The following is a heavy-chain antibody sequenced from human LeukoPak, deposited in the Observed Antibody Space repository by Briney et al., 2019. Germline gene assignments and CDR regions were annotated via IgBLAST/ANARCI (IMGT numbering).Heavy chain of an antibody. J-gene: IGHJ3*02. V-gene: IGHV3-30*18. D-gene: IGHD5-24*01. CDR2: ISYDGSNK. CDR1: GFTFSSYG. Sequence: GGSLRLSCAASGFTFSSYGMHWVRQAPGKGLEWVAVISYDGSNKYYADSVKGRFTISRDNSKNTLYPQMNSLRAEDTAVYYCAKGEMPLIWGQGTMVTVSS. CDR3: AKGEMPLI.